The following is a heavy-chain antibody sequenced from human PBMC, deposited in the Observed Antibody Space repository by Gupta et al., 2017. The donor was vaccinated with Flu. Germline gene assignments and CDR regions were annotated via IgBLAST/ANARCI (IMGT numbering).Heavy chain of an antibody. CDR3: AKLGGYSYEY. Sequence: QLQLQQWGAGLLKPSENLSLPCAVYGGSFSGYYWSWIRQPPGKGLEWIGEINHSGSTNYNPSLKSRVTISVDTSKNQFSLKLSSVTAADTAVYYCAKLGGYSYEYWGQGTLVTVSS. V-gene: IGHV4-34*01. J-gene: IGHJ4*02. CDR1: GGSFSGYY. D-gene: IGHD5-18*01. CDR2: INHSGST.